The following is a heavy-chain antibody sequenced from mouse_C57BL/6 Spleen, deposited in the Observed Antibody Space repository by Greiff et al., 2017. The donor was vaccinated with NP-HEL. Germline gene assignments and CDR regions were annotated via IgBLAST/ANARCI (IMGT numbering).Heavy chain of an antibody. CDR2: IRSKSNNYAT. Sequence: EVQVVESGGGLVQPKGSLKLSCAASGFSFNTYAMNWVRQAPGKGLEWVARIRSKSNNYATYYADSVKDRFTISRDDSESMLYLQMNNLKTEDTAMYYRGRHSPYAMDYWGQGTSVTVSS. V-gene: IGHV10-1*01. CDR3: GRHSPYAMDY. CDR1: GFSFNTYA. J-gene: IGHJ4*01.